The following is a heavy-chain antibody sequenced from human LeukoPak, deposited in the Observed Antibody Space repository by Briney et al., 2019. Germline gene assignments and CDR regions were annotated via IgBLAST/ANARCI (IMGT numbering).Heavy chain of an antibody. CDR3: ARDVRWVDY. CDR2: TYHSGST. D-gene: IGHD4-23*01. J-gene: IGHJ4*02. CDR1: GYSISSGYY. Sequence: SETLSLTCTVSGYSISSGYYWGWIRQPPGKGLEWIGSTYHSGSTYYNPSLKSRVTISVDTSKNQFSLKLSSVTAADTAVYYCARDVRWVDYWGQGTLVTVSS. V-gene: IGHV4-38-2*02.